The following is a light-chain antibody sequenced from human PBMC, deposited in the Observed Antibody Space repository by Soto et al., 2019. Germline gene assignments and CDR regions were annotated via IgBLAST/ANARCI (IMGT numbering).Light chain of an antibody. CDR3: QQYNNWPT. CDR2: GAS. J-gene: IGKJ5*01. Sequence: EIVLTQSPGTLSLSLGERATLSCRASQSVSNNYLAWYQQKPGQAPRLLIYGASSRATGIPDRFSGSGSGTEFTLTISSLQSEDFAVYYCQQYNNWPTFGQGTRLEIK. V-gene: IGKV3D-15*01. CDR1: QSVSNN.